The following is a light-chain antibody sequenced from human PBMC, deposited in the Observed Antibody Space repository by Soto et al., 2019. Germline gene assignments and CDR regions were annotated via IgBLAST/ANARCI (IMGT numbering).Light chain of an antibody. V-gene: IGKV1-5*03. CDR2: KAS. CDR3: QQYDSLWTFGHQHDSLWT. CDR1: QSISDW. Sequence: DIQMTQSPSTLSASVGDRVTITCRASQSISDWLAWYQQKPGKAPNILIYKASTLEFGVPSRFSGSGSGTEFTLTISSLQPDDFATYYCQQYDSLWTFGHQHDSLWTFGQGTKVEI. J-gene: IGKJ1*01.